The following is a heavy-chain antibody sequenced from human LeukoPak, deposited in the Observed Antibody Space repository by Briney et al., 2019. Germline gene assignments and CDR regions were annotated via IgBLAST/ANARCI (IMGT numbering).Heavy chain of an antibody. Sequence: PSETLSLTCSVSGGSMSPYYWNWIRQPPGKGLEWIGYIYHSGSTYYNPSLKSRVTISVDRSKNQFSLKLSSVTAADTAVYYCARVDYGGRGGNYWGQGTLVTVSS. CDR2: IYHSGST. V-gene: IGHV4-59*12. CDR3: ARVDYGGRGGNY. D-gene: IGHD4-23*01. J-gene: IGHJ4*02. CDR1: GGSMSPYY.